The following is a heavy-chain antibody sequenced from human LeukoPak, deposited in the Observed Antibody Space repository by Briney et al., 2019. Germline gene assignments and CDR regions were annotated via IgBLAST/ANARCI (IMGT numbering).Heavy chain of an antibody. J-gene: IGHJ4*02. V-gene: IGHV1-18*01. CDR2: ISAYNGNT. D-gene: IGHD3-10*01. CDR1: GYTFTSYG. Sequence: ASVKVSCKASGYTFTSYGISWVRQAPGQGLEWMGWISAYNGNTNYAQKLQGRVTMTTDTSTSTAYMELRSLRSDDTAVYYCARHTMVRGVIILDFDYWGQGTLVTVSS. CDR3: ARHTMVRGVIILDFDY.